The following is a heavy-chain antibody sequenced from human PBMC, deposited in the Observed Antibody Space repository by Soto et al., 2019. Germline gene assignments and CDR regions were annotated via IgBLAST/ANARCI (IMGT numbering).Heavy chain of an antibody. D-gene: IGHD2-15*01. CDR1: GSTFSSYA. CDR2: IIPIFGTA. CDR3: ARGLVVAATPYYYYGMDV. Sequence: SVKVSCKASGSTFSSYAISWVRRAPGQGLEWMGGIIPIFGTANYAQKFQGRVTITADKSTSTAYMELSSLRSEDTAVYYCARGLVVAATPYYYYGMDVWGQGTTVTVSS. J-gene: IGHJ6*02. V-gene: IGHV1-69*06.